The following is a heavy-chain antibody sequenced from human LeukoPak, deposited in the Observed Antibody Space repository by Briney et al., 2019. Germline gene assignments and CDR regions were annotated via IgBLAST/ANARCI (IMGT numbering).Heavy chain of an antibody. CDR3: ARDGRGYSSGWYYFDY. CDR2: IYHSGST. V-gene: IGHV4-4*02. CDR1: GGSISSSNW. J-gene: IGHJ4*02. D-gene: IGHD6-19*01. Sequence: SETLSLTCAVSGGSISSSNWWSWVRQPPGKGLEWIGEIYHSGSTNYNPSLKSRVTISVDKSKNLFSLKLSSVTAADTAVYYCARDGRGYSSGWYYFDYWGQGTLVTVSS.